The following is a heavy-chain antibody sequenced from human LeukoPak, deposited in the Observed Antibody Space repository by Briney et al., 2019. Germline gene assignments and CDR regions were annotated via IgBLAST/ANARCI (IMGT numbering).Heavy chain of an antibody. Sequence: SETLSLTCTVSGGSTSSGSYYWSWIRQPAGKGLEWIVRICTSGSTNYNPHHKQRVTISVDTSKNQFSLTLSTVTAAHTAEYYCAKDGPVGSPSSWYYYYGMDVWGQGTTVTVSS. CDR3: AKDGPVGSPSSWYYYYGMDV. V-gene: IGHV4-61*02. D-gene: IGHD2-2*01. CDR1: GGSTSSGSYY. J-gene: IGHJ6*02. CDR2: ICTSGST.